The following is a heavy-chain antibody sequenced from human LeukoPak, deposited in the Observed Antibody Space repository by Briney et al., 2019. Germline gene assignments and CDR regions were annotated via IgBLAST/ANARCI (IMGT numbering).Heavy chain of an antibody. CDR1: GYTFTSYD. D-gene: IGHD3-16*02. V-gene: IGHV1-8*01. Sequence: ASVKVSFKASGYTFTSYDINWVRQATGQGLEWMGWMNPNSGNTGYAQKFQGRVTMTRNTSISTAYMELSSLRSEDTAVYYCARVKVYDYVWGSYRYQDPAFDYWGQGTLVTVSS. CDR3: ARVKVYDYVWGSYRYQDPAFDY. CDR2: MNPNSGNT. J-gene: IGHJ4*02.